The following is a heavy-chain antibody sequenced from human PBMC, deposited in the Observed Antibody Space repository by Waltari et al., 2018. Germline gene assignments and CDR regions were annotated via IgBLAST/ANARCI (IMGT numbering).Heavy chain of an antibody. CDR1: GYTFTGYY. CDR3: ARGSPPPTCDY. CDR2: INPNIGGT. Sequence: QVQLVQSGAEVKKPGASVKVSCKASGYTFTGYYMHWVRQAPGQGLEWMGRINPNIGGTNYAQKFQGRVTMTRDTSISTAYMELSRLRSDDTAVYYCARGSPPPTCDYWGQGTLVTVSS. J-gene: IGHJ4*02. V-gene: IGHV1-2*06.